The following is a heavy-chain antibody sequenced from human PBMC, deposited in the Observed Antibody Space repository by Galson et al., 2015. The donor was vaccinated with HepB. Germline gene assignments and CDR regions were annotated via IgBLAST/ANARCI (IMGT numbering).Heavy chain of an antibody. CDR2: IYTGGAT. J-gene: IGHJ4*02. V-gene: IGHV3-66*02. D-gene: IGHD2-21*02. CDR3: VRADSVTAIMAY. CDR1: GVTISSDY. Sequence: SLRLSCAASGVTISSDYMSWVRQAPGKGLEWVSVIYTGGATYYAGSVKGRFTISRDSSKNTLYLQMNSLRGEDTAVYYCVRADSVTAIMAYWGQGTLVTVSS.